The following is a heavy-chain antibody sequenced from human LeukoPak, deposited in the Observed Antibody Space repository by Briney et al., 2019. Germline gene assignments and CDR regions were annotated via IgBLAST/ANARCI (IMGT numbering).Heavy chain of an antibody. CDR2: ISAYNGNT. D-gene: IGHD6-13*01. V-gene: IGHV1-18*04. Sequence: ASVKVSCKASGYTFTSYGISWVRQAPGQGLKWMGWISAYNGNTNYAQKLQGRVTMTTDTSTSTAYMELRSLRSDDTAVYYCARAILRGTAPYYFDYWGQGTLVTVSS. CDR1: GYTFTSYG. J-gene: IGHJ4*02. CDR3: ARAILRGTAPYYFDY.